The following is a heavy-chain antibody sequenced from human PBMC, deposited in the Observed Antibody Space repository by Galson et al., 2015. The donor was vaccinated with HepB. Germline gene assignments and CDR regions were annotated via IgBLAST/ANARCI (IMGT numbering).Heavy chain of an antibody. CDR3: TPDYGDYALWY. D-gene: IGHD4-17*01. J-gene: IGHJ4*02. CDR2: IKSNTDGGTT. Sequence: SLRLDCADSGFTFSNALRTGVRQAPRKGLECGGRIKSNTDGGTTDYDAPAKGRFTISRGDSKNTLYLQMNSLKTEDTAVYYCTPDYGDYALWYWGQGTLVTVSS. CDR1: GFTFSNAL. V-gene: IGHV3-15*01.